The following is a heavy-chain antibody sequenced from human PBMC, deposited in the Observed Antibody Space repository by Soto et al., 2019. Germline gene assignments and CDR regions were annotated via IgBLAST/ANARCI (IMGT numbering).Heavy chain of an antibody. V-gene: IGHV3-48*01. CDR1: GFTFSSYS. CDR3: ARDLNPRQEMLYALLGY. Sequence: EVQLVESGGGLVQPGGSLRLSCAAAGFTFSSYSMNWVRQAPGKGLEWVSYISGSSSMIYYADSVKGRFTISRDNAKNSLYLQMNSLRAEDTAVYYCARDLNPRQEMLYALLGYWGLGTLVTVSS. D-gene: IGHD2-8*01. CDR2: ISGSSSMI. J-gene: IGHJ4*02.